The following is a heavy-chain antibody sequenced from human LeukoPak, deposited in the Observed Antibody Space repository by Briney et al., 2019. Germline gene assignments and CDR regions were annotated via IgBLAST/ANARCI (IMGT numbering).Heavy chain of an antibody. D-gene: IGHD3-3*01. V-gene: IGHV1-69*05. CDR2: IIPIFGTA. CDR3: ARGTTIFGVVINYYYYMDV. J-gene: IGHJ6*03. Sequence: ASVKVSCKSSGGTFSSYAISWVRQAPGQGLEWMGGIIPIFGTANYAQKFQGRVTITTDESTSTAYMGLSSLRSEDTAVYYCARGTTIFGVVINYYYYMDVWGKGTTVTVSS. CDR1: GGTFSSYA.